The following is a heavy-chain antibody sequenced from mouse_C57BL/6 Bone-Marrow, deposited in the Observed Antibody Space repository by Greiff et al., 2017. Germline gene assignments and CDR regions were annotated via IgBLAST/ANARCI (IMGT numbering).Heavy chain of an antibody. CDR1: GYTFTSYW. CDR3: ARRYGFGY. D-gene: IGHD1-1*02. J-gene: IGHJ2*01. Sequence: QVQLKQSGAELVKPGASVKLSCKASGYTFTSYWMQWVKQRPGQGLEWIGEIGPSDSYTNYNQNLKGKATLTVDTSSSTGYMQLSSLTSEDSAVYYCARRYGFGYWGQGTTLTVSS. V-gene: IGHV1-50*01. CDR2: IGPSDSYT.